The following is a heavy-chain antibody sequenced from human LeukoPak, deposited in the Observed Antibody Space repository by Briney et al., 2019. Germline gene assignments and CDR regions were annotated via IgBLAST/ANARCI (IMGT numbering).Heavy chain of an antibody. CDR1: GGSISGYY. V-gene: IGHV4-59*01. CDR2: IYYSGST. J-gene: IGHJ4*02. D-gene: IGHD3-22*01. CDR3: ARGSGYDSSASLFDY. Sequence: SETLSLTCTVSGGSISGYYWSWIRQPPGKGLEWIGYIYYSGSTNYNPSLKSRVTISVDTSKNQFSLKLSSVTAADTAVYYCARGSGYDSSASLFDYWGQGTLVTVSS.